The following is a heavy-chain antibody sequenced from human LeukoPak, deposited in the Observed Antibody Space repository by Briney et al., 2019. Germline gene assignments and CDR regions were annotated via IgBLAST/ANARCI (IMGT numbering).Heavy chain of an antibody. CDR2: INWNGGST. CDR1: GFTFDDYG. V-gene: IGHV3-20*01. D-gene: IGHD4-17*01. J-gene: IGHJ6*03. CDR3: ARVLTTVTTVTYYYYMDV. Sequence: GGSLRLSCAASGFTFDDYGMSWVRQAPGKGLEWVSGINWNGGSTGYADSAKGRFTISRDNAKNSLYLQMNSLRAEDTALYHCARVLTTVTTVTYYYYMDVWGKGTTVTVSS.